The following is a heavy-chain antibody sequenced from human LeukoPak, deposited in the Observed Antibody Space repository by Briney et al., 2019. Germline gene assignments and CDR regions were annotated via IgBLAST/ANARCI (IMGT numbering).Heavy chain of an antibody. CDR1: GGSISSHY. Sequence: PSETLSLTCTVSGGSISSHYWSWIRQPPGKGLEWIGYIYYSGSTNYNPSLKSRVTISVDTSKNQFSLKLSSVTAADTAVYYCASTRLYEDYFDYWGQGTLVTVSS. CDR2: IYYSGST. CDR3: ASTRLYEDYFDY. V-gene: IGHV4-59*11. J-gene: IGHJ4*02. D-gene: IGHD2-2*02.